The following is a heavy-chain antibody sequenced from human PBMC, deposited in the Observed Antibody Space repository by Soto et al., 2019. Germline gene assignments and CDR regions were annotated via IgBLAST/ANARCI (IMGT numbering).Heavy chain of an antibody. D-gene: IGHD4-17*01. CDR3: ASFNDYGDYVWFDP. Sequence: GGSLRLSCAASAFTFSDYYMGWIRQAPGKGLEWLSYISGNGNTIYYADSVKGRFTVSRDNAKNLLYLQMNSLRAEDSAVYYCASFNDYGDYVWFDPWGQGTLVTVSS. CDR2: ISGNGNTI. CDR1: AFTFSDYY. V-gene: IGHV3-11*01. J-gene: IGHJ5*02.